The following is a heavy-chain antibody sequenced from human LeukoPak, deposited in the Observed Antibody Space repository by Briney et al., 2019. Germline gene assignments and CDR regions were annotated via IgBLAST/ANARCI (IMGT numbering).Heavy chain of an antibody. J-gene: IGHJ4*02. CDR3: ARVLGKQWLVPAY. CDR2: MNPNGGNT. D-gene: IGHD6-19*01. CDR1: GYTFTNYD. Sequence: ASVKVSCKASGYTFTNYDINWVRQSTGQGLEWMGWMNPNGGNTGYAQKFQGRVTITRSTSISTAYMELSSLRSEDTAVYYCARVLGKQWLVPAYWGQGTLVTVSS. V-gene: IGHV1-8*03.